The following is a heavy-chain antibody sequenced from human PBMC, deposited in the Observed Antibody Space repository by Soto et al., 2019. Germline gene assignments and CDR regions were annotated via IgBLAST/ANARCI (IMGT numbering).Heavy chain of an antibody. CDR2: ISSSSSYI. J-gene: IGHJ3*02. V-gene: IGHV3-21*01. CDR1: GFTFSSYS. D-gene: IGHD6-19*01. Sequence: EVQLVESGGGLVKPGGSLRLSCAASGFTFSSYSMNWVRQAPGKGLEWVSSISSSSSYIYYADSVKGRFTISRDNAKNSLYLQMNSLRAEDTAVYYCARDGIAVSRGAFDIWDQGTMVTVSS. CDR3: ARDGIAVSRGAFDI.